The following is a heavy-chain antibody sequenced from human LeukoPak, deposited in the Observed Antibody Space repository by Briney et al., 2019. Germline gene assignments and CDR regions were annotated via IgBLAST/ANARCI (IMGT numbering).Heavy chain of an antibody. CDR1: GGSISSGGYY. Sequence: SETLSLTCTVSGGSISSGGYYWRWIRQHPGKGLEWIGYIYYSGSTYYNPSLKSRVTISVDTSKNQFSLKLSSVTAADTAVYYCAREHSRGTIFGVAIIMDVWGQGTTVTVSS. CDR2: IYYSGST. V-gene: IGHV4-31*03. J-gene: IGHJ6*02. D-gene: IGHD3-3*01. CDR3: AREHSRGTIFGVAIIMDV.